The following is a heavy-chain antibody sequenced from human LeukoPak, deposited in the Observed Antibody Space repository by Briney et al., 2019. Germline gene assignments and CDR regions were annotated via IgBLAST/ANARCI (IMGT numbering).Heavy chain of an antibody. CDR2: IDPSDSYT. D-gene: IGHD5-18*01. V-gene: IGHV5-10-1*01. J-gene: IGHJ4*02. CDR3: AAEGYSYGLSY. Sequence: GESLKISCKGSGSSFTSYWISWVRQMPGKGLEWMGRIDPSDSYTNYSPSFQGHVTISTDKSISTAYLLWSSVKASDTAMYYCAAEGYSYGLSYWGQGTLATVSS. CDR1: GSSFTSYW.